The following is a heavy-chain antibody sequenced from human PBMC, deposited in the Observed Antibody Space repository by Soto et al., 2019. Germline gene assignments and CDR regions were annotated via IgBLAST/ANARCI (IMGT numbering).Heavy chain of an antibody. CDR2: IYYSGST. J-gene: IGHJ5*02. D-gene: IGHD3-22*01. Sequence: SETLSLTCTVSGGSISSGGYYWSWIRQHPGKGLEWIGYIYYSGSTYYNPSLKSRVTISVDTSKNQFSLKLSSVTAADTAVYYCARVNSPRMVITENWFDPWGQGTLVTVSS. CDR3: ARVNSPRMVITENWFDP. CDR1: GGSISSGGYY. V-gene: IGHV4-31*03.